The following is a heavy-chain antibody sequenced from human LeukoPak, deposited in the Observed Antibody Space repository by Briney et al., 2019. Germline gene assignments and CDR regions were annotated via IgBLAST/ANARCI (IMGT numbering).Heavy chain of an antibody. CDR3: SRTKYCGGDCLILDY. Sequence: SLKLSCTASGCTFSSYAINWVRQAPGQGLEWIATITPILGITNYAQNFQGRVTITADKSTSTDYMELSSLRSEDTAVYYCSRTKYCGGDCLILDYWGQGTLVTVSS. CDR2: ITPILGIT. CDR1: GCTFSSYA. D-gene: IGHD2-21*02. V-gene: IGHV1-69*04. J-gene: IGHJ4*02.